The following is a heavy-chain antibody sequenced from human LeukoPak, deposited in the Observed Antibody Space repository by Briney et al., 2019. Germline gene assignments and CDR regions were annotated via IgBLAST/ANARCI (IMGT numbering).Heavy chain of an antibody. J-gene: IGHJ3*02. Sequence: GGSLRVSCAASGFTFSTYWMSWARQAPGKGPEWVAYIKQDGSEKDYVDSVKGRFTISRDNAKNSLYLQMNSQRGEDTAVYYCARHGGAFDIWGQGTLVTVSS. D-gene: IGHD3-10*01. CDR2: IKQDGSEK. CDR1: GFTFSTYW. V-gene: IGHV3-7*01. CDR3: ARHGGAFDI.